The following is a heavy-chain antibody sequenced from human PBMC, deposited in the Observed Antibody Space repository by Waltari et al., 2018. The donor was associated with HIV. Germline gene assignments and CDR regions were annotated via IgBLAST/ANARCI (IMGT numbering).Heavy chain of an antibody. J-gene: IGHJ4*02. CDR3: ARDRVAVAGTGLGY. CDR1: GFTFSSYG. V-gene: IGHV3-33*01. Sequence: VQLVESGGGVVPPGRSLRLSCAASGFTFSSYGMHWVRPAPGKGLEWVAVIWYDGSNKYYADSVKGRFTISRDNSKNTLYLQMNSLRAEDTAVYYCARDRVAVAGTGLGYWGQGTLVTVSS. D-gene: IGHD6-19*01. CDR2: IWYDGSNK.